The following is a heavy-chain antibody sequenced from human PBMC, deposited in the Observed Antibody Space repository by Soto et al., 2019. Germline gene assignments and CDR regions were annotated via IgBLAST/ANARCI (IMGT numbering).Heavy chain of an antibody. CDR3: ARARIQQLVLG. V-gene: IGHV4-34*01. Sequence: QVQLQQWGAGLWKPSETLSLTCAVYGGSFSGYYGSGIRQPPGKGLEWIGEINHSGSTNYNPSLKSRVTISVDTSKNQFSLKLSSVTAADTAVYYCARARIQQLVLGWGQGTLVTVSS. D-gene: IGHD6-13*01. CDR1: GGSFSGYY. J-gene: IGHJ4*02. CDR2: INHSGST.